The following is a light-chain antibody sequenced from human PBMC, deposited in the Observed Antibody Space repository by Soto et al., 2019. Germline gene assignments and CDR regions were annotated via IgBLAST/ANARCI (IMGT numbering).Light chain of an antibody. J-gene: IGLJ2*01. V-gene: IGLV2-11*01. CDR1: SSDVGGYNY. CDR3: CSYAGSYTLV. Sequence: QSVLTQPRSVSGSPGQSLTISCTGTSSDVGGYNYVSWYQQHPGKAPKLMIYDVSKRPSGVPDRFSGSKSGNTASLTISGLQAEDEADYYCCSYAGSYTLVFGGRTKLTVL. CDR2: DVS.